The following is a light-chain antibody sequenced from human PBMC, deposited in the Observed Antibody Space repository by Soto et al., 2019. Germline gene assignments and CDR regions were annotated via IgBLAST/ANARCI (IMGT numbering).Light chain of an antibody. CDR2: RDD. CDR1: ISNIGGNT. V-gene: IGLV1-44*01. CDR3: AAWDDGLKGWL. Sequence: QPVLTQAPSTSGTPGQRVTISCSGTISNIGGNTVNWYQQVPGTAPKLPIYRDDQRPPGVPDRFSGSKSATSASLAISGLQSEDEADYYCAAWDDGLKGWLFGGGTKLTVL. J-gene: IGLJ2*01.